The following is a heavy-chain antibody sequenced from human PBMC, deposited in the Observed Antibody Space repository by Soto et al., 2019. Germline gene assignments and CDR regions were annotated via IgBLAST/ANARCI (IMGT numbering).Heavy chain of an antibody. CDR2: ISYDGSNK. CDR3: AKDTEDSSGLELYYYYYGMDV. D-gene: IGHD6-19*01. CDR1: GFTFSSYG. Sequence: QVQLVESGGGVVQPGRSLRLSCAASGFTFSSYGMHWVRQAPGKGLEWVAVISYDGSNKYYADSVKGRFTISRDNSKNTLYLQMNSLRAEDTAVYYCAKDTEDSSGLELYYYYYGMDVWGQGTTVTVSS. V-gene: IGHV3-30*18. J-gene: IGHJ6*02.